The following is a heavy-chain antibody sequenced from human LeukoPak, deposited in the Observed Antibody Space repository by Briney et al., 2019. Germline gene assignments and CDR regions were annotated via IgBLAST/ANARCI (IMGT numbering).Heavy chain of an antibody. CDR3: ARQIGVYGSGTYDY. Sequence: ASVKVSCKASGGTFSSYAISWVRQAPGQGLEWMGGIIPIFGTANYAQKFQGRVTITADESTSTAYMELSSLRSEDTAVYYCARQIGVYGSGTYDYWGQGTLVTVSS. D-gene: IGHD3-10*01. V-gene: IGHV1-69*13. CDR1: GGTFSSYA. CDR2: IIPIFGTA. J-gene: IGHJ4*02.